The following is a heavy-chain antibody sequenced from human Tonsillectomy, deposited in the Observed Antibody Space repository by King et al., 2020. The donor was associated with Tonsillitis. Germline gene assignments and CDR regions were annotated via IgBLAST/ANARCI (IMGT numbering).Heavy chain of an antibody. D-gene: IGHD6-19*01. CDR1: GYTFTAYY. CDR2: INPKSGGT. J-gene: IGHJ4*02. V-gene: IGHV1-2*02. CDR3: ATGGSGWYWVY. Sequence: VQLVESGAEVKKPGASGRVSCKASGYTFTAYYMHLVRPAPGQGLEWMGWINPKSGGTTYTQKFQGRVTMTRDTSISTAYMELSRLRSDDTAVYYCATGGSGWYWVYWGQGTLVTVSS.